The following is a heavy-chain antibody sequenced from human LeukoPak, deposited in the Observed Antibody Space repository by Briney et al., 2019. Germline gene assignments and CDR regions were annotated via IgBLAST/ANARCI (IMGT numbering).Heavy chain of an antibody. CDR3: AGNDYYDSSGYYNPPHFDY. Sequence: ASVKVSCKASGYTFTSYYMHWVRQAPGQGLEWMGIINPSGGSTSYAQKFQGRVTMTRDTSTSTVYMELSSLRSEDTAVYYCAGNDYYDSSGYYNPPHFDYWGQGTLVTVSS. CDR1: GYTFTSYY. D-gene: IGHD3-22*01. CDR2: INPSGGST. V-gene: IGHV1-46*01. J-gene: IGHJ4*02.